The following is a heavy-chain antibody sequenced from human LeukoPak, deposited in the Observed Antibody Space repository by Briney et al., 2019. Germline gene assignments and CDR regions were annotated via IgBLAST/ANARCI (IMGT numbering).Heavy chain of an antibody. CDR2: ISSSSSYI. CDR3: ARVILGSSASFDY. V-gene: IGHV3-21*01. D-gene: IGHD1-26*01. CDR1: GFTFSSYS. J-gene: IGHJ4*02. Sequence: GGSLRLSCAASGFTFSSYSMNWVRQAPGKGLEWVSSISSSSSYIYYADSVKGRFTISRDNAKNSLYLQMNSLRAEDTAVCYCARVILGSSASFDYWGQGTLVTVSS.